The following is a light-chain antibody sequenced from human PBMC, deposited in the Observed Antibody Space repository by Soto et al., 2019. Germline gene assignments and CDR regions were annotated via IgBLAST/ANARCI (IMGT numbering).Light chain of an antibody. CDR1: STGIFYYNF. Sequence: QSVLTQPPSASGSPGQSVTISCTGTSTGIFYYNFVSWYQQHPGKAPKLIIYEVSKRPSGVPDRFSGSKSGNTASLTVSGLQAEDEGDYHCNSYVGNNIWVFGGGTKLTVL. J-gene: IGLJ2*01. CDR2: EVS. CDR3: NSYVGNNIWV. V-gene: IGLV2-8*01.